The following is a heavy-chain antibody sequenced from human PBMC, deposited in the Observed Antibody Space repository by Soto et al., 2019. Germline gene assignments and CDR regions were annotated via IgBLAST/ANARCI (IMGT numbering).Heavy chain of an antibody. J-gene: IGHJ4*02. Sequence: PGGSLRLSCAASGFTFSSYSMSWVRQAPGKGLEWVSSISGSASNIHYADSVKGRFTISRDTAENPLYLQLNSLRAEDTALYYCARDGHCISSSCFFLPDYWGQGTLVTVSS. CDR3: ARDGHCISSSCFFLPDY. CDR2: ISGSASNI. D-gene: IGHD2-2*01. V-gene: IGHV3-21*01. CDR1: GFTFSSYS.